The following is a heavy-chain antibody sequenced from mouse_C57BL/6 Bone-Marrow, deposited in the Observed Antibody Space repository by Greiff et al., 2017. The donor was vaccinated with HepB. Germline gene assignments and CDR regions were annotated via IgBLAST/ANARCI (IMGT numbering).Heavy chain of an antibody. CDR1: GFNIKDDY. J-gene: IGHJ2*01. CDR3: TRTGTRDY. Sequence: VQLQQSGAELVRPGASVKLSCTASGFNIKDDYMHWVKQRPEQGLEWIGWIDPENGDTEYASKFQGKATITAVTSSNTAYLQLSSLTSEDTSVYYCTRTGTRDYWGQGTTLTVSS. V-gene: IGHV14-4*01. D-gene: IGHD4-1*01. CDR2: IDPENGDT.